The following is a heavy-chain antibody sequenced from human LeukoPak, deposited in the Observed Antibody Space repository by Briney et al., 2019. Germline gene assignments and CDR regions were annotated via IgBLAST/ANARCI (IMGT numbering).Heavy chain of an antibody. CDR3: ARGHSSSWYGNSNWFDP. D-gene: IGHD6-13*01. CDR2: ISYDGSNK. Sequence: GGSLRLSCAASGFTFSSYAMHWVRQAPGKGLEWVAVISYDGSNKYYADSVKGRFTISRDNSKNTLYLQMNSLRAEDTAVYYCARGHSSSWYGNSNWFDPWGQGTLVTVSS. CDR1: GFTFSSYA. J-gene: IGHJ5*02. V-gene: IGHV3-30*04.